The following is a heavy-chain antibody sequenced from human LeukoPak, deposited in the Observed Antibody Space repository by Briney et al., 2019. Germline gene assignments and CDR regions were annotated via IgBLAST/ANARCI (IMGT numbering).Heavy chain of an antibody. CDR1: GFTFSSYW. D-gene: IGHD2-21*02. CDR2: IKQDGSEK. J-gene: IGHJ5*02. V-gene: IGHV3-7*01. CDR3: ARFVVVTASYNWFDP. Sequence: PGGSLRLSCAASGFTFSSYWMSWVRQAPGKGREWVANIKQDGSEKYYVDSVKGRFTISRDNAKNSLYLQMNSLRAEDTAVYYCARFVVVTASYNWFDPWGQGTLVTVSS.